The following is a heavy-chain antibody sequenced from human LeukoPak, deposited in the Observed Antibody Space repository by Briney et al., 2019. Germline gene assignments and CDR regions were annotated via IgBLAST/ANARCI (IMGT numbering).Heavy chain of an antibody. CDR1: GFTFSSYG. Sequence: GASLRLSCAASGFTFSSYGMSWVRQAPGKELEWVSVISGNGGRTYSADSVKGRFTISRDNSKNTVYLQMNSLRAEDTAVYYCARERAGIWDSFDYWGQGTLVTVSS. D-gene: IGHD3-10*01. J-gene: IGHJ4*02. V-gene: IGHV3-23*01. CDR3: ARERAGIWDSFDY. CDR2: ISGNGGRT.